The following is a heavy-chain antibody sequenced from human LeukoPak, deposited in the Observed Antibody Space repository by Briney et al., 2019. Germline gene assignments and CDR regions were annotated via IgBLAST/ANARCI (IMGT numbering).Heavy chain of an antibody. J-gene: IGHJ4*02. Sequence: PGGSLRLSCAASGFTFSSYAMSWVRQAPGKGLEWVSAISGSGGGTYYADSVKGRFTISRDNSKNTLYLQMNSLRAEDTAVYYCAIKGGYYDFWSGYLDYWGQGTLVTVSS. CDR2: ISGSGGGT. D-gene: IGHD3-3*01. CDR3: AIKGGYYDFWSGYLDY. CDR1: GFTFSSYA. V-gene: IGHV3-23*01.